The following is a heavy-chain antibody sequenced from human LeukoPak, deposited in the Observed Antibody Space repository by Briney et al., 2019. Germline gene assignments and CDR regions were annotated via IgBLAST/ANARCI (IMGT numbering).Heavy chain of an antibody. J-gene: IGHJ4*02. D-gene: IGHD2-21*02. CDR1: GGSISSYY. CDR2: IYYSGST. CDR3: ARGAEHRLLLGLDY. V-gene: IGHV4-59*12. Sequence: PSETLSLTCTVSGGSISSYYWSWIRQPPGKGLEWIGYIYYSGSTYYNPSLKSRVTISVDTSKNQFSLKLSSVAAADTAVYYCARGAEHRLLLGLDYWGQGTLVTVSS.